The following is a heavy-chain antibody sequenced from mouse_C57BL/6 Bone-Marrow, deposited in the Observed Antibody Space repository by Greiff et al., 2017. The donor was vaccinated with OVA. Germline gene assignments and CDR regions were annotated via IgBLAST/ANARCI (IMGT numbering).Heavy chain of an antibody. CDR2: IWGDGST. J-gene: IGHJ4*01. Sequence: QVQLQQSGPGLVAPSQSLSITCPVSGFSLTSYGVSWVRQPPGKGLEWLGVIWGDGSTNYHSALISRLSISKDNSKSQVFLTLNSLQTDDTATYYCAKGDSNYDMDYWGQGPSVTVSS. CDR3: AKGDSNYDMDY. CDR1: GFSLTSYG. D-gene: IGHD2-5*01. V-gene: IGHV2-3*01.